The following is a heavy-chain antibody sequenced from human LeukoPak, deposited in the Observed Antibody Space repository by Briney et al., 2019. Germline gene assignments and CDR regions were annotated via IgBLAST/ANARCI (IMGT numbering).Heavy chain of an antibody. J-gene: IGHJ4*02. CDR2: IYTSGST. CDR1: GGSISSGSYY. D-gene: IGHD5-18*01. V-gene: IGHV4-61*02. Sequence: PSQTLSLTCTVSGGSISSGSYYWSWIRQPAGKGLEWIGRIYTSGSTNYNPSLKSRVTISVDTSKNQFSLKLSSVTAADTAVYYCARGQKYRNGYTVTEGSGYFDYWGQGTLVTVSS. CDR3: ARGQKYRNGYTVTEGSGYFDY.